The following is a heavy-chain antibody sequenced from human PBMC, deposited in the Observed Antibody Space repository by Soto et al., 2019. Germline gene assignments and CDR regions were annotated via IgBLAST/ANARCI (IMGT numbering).Heavy chain of an antibody. Sequence: GGSLRLSCAASGFTFSSYSMNWVRQAPGKGLEWVSSISSSSSYIYYADSVKGRFTISRDNAKNSLYLQMNSLRAEDTAEYYCARVGPPYGSGSYYPLDYWGQGTLVTVSS. CDR2: ISSSSSYI. V-gene: IGHV3-21*01. J-gene: IGHJ4*02. D-gene: IGHD3-10*01. CDR3: ARVGPPYGSGSYYPLDY. CDR1: GFTFSSYS.